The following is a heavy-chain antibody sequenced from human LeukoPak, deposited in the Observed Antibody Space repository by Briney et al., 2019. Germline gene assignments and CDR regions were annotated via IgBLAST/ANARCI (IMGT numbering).Heavy chain of an antibody. J-gene: IGHJ3*02. D-gene: IGHD3-22*01. CDR2: IYTSGST. V-gene: IGHV4-61*02. Sequence: SQTLSLTCTVSGGSISSGSYYWSWIRQPAGKGLEWIGRIYTSGSTNYNPSLKSRVTISVDTSKNQFSLKLSSVTAADTAVYYCARASQYYDSSGYYVDAFDIWGQGTMVTVSS. CDR3: ARASQYYDSSGYYVDAFDI. CDR1: GGSISSGSYY.